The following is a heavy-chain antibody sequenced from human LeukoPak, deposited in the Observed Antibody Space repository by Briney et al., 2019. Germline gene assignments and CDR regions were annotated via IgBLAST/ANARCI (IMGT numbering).Heavy chain of an antibody. CDR1: GFTFSSHG. CDR2: IWYDGSNK. CDR3: ARWGPDRGSDY. Sequence: PGESLRLSCAASGFTFSSHGMHWVRQAPGKGLEWVAVIWYDGSNKYYADSVKGRFTISRDNSKNMLYLQMNSLRGEDTAVYYCARWGPDRGSDYWGQGTLLTVSS. D-gene: IGHD3-16*01. V-gene: IGHV3-33*01. J-gene: IGHJ4*02.